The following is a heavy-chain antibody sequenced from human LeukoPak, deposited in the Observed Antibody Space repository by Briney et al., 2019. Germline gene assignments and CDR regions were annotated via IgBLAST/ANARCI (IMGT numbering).Heavy chain of an antibody. J-gene: IGHJ4*02. CDR2: MNPNSGNT. CDR3: ASGYTSSSSECDY. V-gene: IGHV1-8*01. D-gene: IGHD6-6*01. CDR1: GYTFTSYD. Sequence: GASVKVSCTASGYTFTSYDINWVRQATGQGLEWMGWMNPNSGNTGYAQKFQGRVTMTRNTSISTAYMELSSLRSEDTAVYYCASGYTSSSSECDYWGQRTLVSVSS.